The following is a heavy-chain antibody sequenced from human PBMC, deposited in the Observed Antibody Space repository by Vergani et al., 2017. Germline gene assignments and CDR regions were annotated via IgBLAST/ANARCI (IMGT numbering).Heavy chain of an antibody. Sequence: QVQLVQSGAEVGKPGASVKVSCKASGGTFSSYAISWVRQAPGQGLEWMGGIIPIFGTANYAQKFQGRVTITADESTSTAYMELSSVTAADTAVYYCARGGPPGWYFDLWGRGTLVTVSS. CDR2: IIPIFGTA. CDR3: ARGGPPGWYFDL. V-gene: IGHV1-69*01. CDR1: GGTFSSYA. J-gene: IGHJ2*01. D-gene: IGHD2-15*01.